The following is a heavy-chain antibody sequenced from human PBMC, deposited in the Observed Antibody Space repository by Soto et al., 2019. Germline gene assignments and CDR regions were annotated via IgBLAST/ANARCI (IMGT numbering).Heavy chain of an antibody. D-gene: IGHD6-19*01. CDR2: ISAYNGNT. Sequence: ASVKVSCKASGYTFTSYGISWVRQAPGQGLEWMGWISAYNGNTNYAQKLQGRVTMTTDTSTSTAYMELRSLRSDDTAVYYCARDSLTYSSGWYYFDYWGQGTLVTVSS. CDR1: GYTFTSYG. J-gene: IGHJ4*02. CDR3: ARDSLTYSSGWYYFDY. V-gene: IGHV1-18*01.